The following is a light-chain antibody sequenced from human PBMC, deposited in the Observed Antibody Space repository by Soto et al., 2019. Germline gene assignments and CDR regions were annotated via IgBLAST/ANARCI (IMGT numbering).Light chain of an antibody. V-gene: IGKV1-5*01. J-gene: IGKJ1*01. Sequence: DIQMTQSPSTLSASVGDRVTITCRASQSISSWLAWYQQKPGKAPKLLIYDASSLESGVPSRFSDSGSGTEFTLTIRSLQPDDFATYYCQQYNSYWTFGQGTKVEIK. CDR3: QQYNSYWT. CDR1: QSISSW. CDR2: DAS.